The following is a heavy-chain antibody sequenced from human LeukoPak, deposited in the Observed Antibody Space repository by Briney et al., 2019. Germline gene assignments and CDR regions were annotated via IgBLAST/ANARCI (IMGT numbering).Heavy chain of an antibody. D-gene: IGHD5-12*01. CDR3: TDAATSL. J-gene: IGHJ4*02. Sequence: SLTLARAAAAPNFTNAWGSWVGQAPGKGLGGLGRVKSKTDACTVEHSAPVKGRFTISRDDSKNTLYLQMTSLKTEDTAVYYCTDAATSLWGQGLLVTVSS. CDR2: VKSKTDACTV. V-gene: IGHV3-15*01. CDR1: APNFTNAW.